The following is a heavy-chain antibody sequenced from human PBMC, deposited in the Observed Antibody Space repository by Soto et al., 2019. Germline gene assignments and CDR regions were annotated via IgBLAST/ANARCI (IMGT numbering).Heavy chain of an antibody. CDR3: ARNTGDYYDIRSSFGYYHYYGMDV. CDR2: IYYSGST. V-gene: IGHV4-59*01. CDR1: GGSISSYY. Sequence: SETLSLTCTVSGGSISSYYWSWIRQPPGKGLEWIGYIYYSGSTNYNPSLKSRVTISVDTSKNQFSLKLSSVTAADTAVYYCARNTGDYYDIRSSFGYYHYYGMDVWGQGTTVTVSS. D-gene: IGHD3-22*01. J-gene: IGHJ6*02.